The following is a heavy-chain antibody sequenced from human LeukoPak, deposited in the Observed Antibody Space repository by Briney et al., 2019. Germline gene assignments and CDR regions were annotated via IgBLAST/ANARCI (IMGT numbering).Heavy chain of an antibody. CDR2: IYPSGST. D-gene: IGHD6-13*01. V-gene: IGHV4-38-2*02. CDR3: ARSYASSWYWNWFDP. J-gene: IGHJ5*02. Sequence: SETLSLTCTVSGGSISSYYWGWIRQPPGTGLEWIGSIYPSGSTFYNPSLKSRVTISVDTSKNQFSLRLSSVTAADTAVYYCARSYASSWYWNWFDPWGQGTLVTVSS. CDR1: GGSISSYY.